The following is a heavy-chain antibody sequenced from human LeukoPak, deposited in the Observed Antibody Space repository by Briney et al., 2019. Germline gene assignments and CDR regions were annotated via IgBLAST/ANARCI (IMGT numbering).Heavy chain of an antibody. CDR2: IYTSGST. CDR3: ARAHLGYCSGGSCYPYYMDV. J-gene: IGHJ6*03. D-gene: IGHD2-15*01. Sequence: SQTLSLTCTVSGGSISSGSYYWSWIRQPAGKGPEGIGRIYTSGSTNYNPSLKSRVTISIDTSKNQFSLKLSSVTAADTAVYYCARAHLGYCSGGSCYPYYMDVWGKGTTVTVSS. V-gene: IGHV4-61*02. CDR1: GGSISSGSYY.